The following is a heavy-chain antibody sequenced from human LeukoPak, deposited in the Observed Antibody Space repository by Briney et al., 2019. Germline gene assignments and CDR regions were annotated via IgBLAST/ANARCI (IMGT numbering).Heavy chain of an antibody. D-gene: IGHD2-8*01. CDR1: GTSITSYY. CDR3: AKWASDNRAFDL. J-gene: IGHJ4*02. CDR2: VHYSGNT. V-gene: IGHV4-59*08. Sequence: SETLSLTCTVSGTSITSYYWNWIRRAPGQGPEWIGYVHYSGNTKYNPPLKSRVTISVDTSKNQFSLRLSSVTAADTAVYFCAKWASDNRAFDLWGQGTLVTVSS.